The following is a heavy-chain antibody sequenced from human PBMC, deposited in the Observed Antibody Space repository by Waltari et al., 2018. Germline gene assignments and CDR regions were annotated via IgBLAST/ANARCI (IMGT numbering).Heavy chain of an antibody. Sequence: EVRLVESGGGLVQPGGSLSLSCAASGFTFNVYWMSWVRQAPGKGLEWVANIKHDGIEKYYVDSVKGRFTISRDNAKNSLYLQMNSLRAEDTAVYYCARADTYYYGSGTHGNAFDIWGQGTMVTVSS. CDR1: GFTFNVYW. J-gene: IGHJ3*02. V-gene: IGHV3-7*01. CDR3: ARADTYYYGSGTHGNAFDI. D-gene: IGHD3-10*01. CDR2: IKHDGIEK.